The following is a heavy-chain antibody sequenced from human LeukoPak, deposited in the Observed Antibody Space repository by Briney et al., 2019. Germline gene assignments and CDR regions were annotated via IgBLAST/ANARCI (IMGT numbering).Heavy chain of an antibody. J-gene: IGHJ6*02. V-gene: IGHV1-69*04. Sequence: ASVKVSCKASGGTFSSYAISWVRQAPGQGLEWMGRIIPILGIANYAQKFQGRVTITADKSTSTAYMELSSLRSEDTAVYYCARSPDRVRGVIRGVTGYYYGMDVWGQGTTVTVSS. D-gene: IGHD3-10*01. CDR3: ARSPDRVRGVIRGVTGYYYGMDV. CDR1: GGTFSSYA. CDR2: IIPILGIA.